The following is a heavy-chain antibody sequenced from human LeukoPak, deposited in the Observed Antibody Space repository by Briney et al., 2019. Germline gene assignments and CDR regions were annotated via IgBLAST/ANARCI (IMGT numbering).Heavy chain of an antibody. V-gene: IGHV4-34*01. Sequence: SETLSLTCAVYGGSFSGYYWSWIRQPPGKGLEWIGEINHSGSTNYNPSLKSRVTISVDTSKNQFSLKLSSVTAADTAVYYCASLSYEPRGWFDPWGQGTLVTVSS. J-gene: IGHJ5*02. CDR3: ASLSYEPRGWFDP. CDR2: INHSGST. D-gene: IGHD1-26*01. CDR1: GGSFSGYY.